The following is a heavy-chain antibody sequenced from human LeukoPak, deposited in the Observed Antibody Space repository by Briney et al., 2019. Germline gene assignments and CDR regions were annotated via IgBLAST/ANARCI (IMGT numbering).Heavy chain of an antibody. CDR2: IIPFFGTP. CDR1: GGTFSSYA. J-gene: IGHJ4*02. CDR3: VRRYGSGSFYY. Sequence: GASVKVSCKASGGTFSSYAISWVRQAPGQGLEWMGGIIPFFGTPNYAQKFQGRVTITADESTSTAYMELSSLRSEDTAVYCCVRRYGSGSFYYWGQGTLVTVSS. V-gene: IGHV1-69*13. D-gene: IGHD3-10*01.